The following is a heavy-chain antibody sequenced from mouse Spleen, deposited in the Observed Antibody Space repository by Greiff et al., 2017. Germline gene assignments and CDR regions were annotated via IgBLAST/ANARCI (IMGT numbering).Heavy chain of an antibody. J-gene: IGHJ4*01. Sequence: QVQLKQSGAELVKPGASVKISCKASGHAFSGYWMNWVKQRPGKGLEWIGQIYPGDGDTNYNGKFKGKATLTADKSSSTAYMQLSSLTSEDSAVYFCARGGYGNYFYYYAMDYWGQGTSVTVSS. CDR1: GHAFSGYW. CDR3: ARGGYGNYFYYYAMDY. D-gene: IGHD2-1*01. CDR2: IYPGDGDT. V-gene: IGHV1-80*01.